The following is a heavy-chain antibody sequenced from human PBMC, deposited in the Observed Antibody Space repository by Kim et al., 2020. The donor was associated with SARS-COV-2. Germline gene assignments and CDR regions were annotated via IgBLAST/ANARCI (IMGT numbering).Heavy chain of an antibody. CDR2: ISGTGDST. D-gene: IGHD3-22*01. CDR3: ARVNGAHYFDCSGYYGYYSDY. J-gene: IGHJ4*02. V-gene: IGHV3-23*01. Sequence: GGSLRLSCAASGFTFSSHAMTWVRQAPGRGLEWVSIISGTGDSTDDADSVKGRFTFSRDNSANTLYLQMNSLRAEDTAVYYCARVNGAHYFDCSGYYGYYSDYWGQGTLVTVSS. CDR1: GFTFSSHA.